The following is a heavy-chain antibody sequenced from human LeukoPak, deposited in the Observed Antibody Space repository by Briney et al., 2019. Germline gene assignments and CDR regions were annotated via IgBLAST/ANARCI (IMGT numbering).Heavy chain of an antibody. Sequence: PGGSLRLSCAASGFTFSSYWMSWVRQAPGKGLEWVANIKQDGSEKYYVDSVKGRFTISRDNAKNSLYLQMNSLRAEDTAVYYCTKDPDDNNGYYHDYWGQGTLVTVSS. CDR1: GFTFSSYW. D-gene: IGHD3-22*01. J-gene: IGHJ4*02. CDR3: TKDPDDNNGYYHDY. V-gene: IGHV3-7*04. CDR2: IKQDGSEK.